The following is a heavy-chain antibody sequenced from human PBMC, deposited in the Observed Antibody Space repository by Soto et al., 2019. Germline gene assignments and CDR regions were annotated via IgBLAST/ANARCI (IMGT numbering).Heavy chain of an antibody. Sequence: GGSLRLSCTASGFTFGDYAMSWFRQAPGKGLEWVGFIRSKAYGGTTEYAASVKGRFTISRDDSKSIAYLQMNSLKTEDTAVYYCTRGIVVVVAATPSYYYGMDVWGQGTTVTVSS. J-gene: IGHJ6*02. CDR3: TRGIVVVVAATPSYYYGMDV. V-gene: IGHV3-49*03. CDR2: IRSKAYGGTT. D-gene: IGHD2-15*01. CDR1: GFTFGDYA.